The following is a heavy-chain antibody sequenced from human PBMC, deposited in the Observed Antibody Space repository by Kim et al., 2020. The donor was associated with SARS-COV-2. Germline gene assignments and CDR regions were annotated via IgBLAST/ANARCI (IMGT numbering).Heavy chain of an antibody. CDR3: AKGLGFGDLLYFDH. D-gene: IGHD3-10*01. J-gene: IGHJ4*02. Sequence: DSEKGGFTISRDNAKNSLYLQLNSLRVEDTALYYCAKGLGFGDLLYFDHWGQGTLVTVSS. V-gene: IGHV3-9*01.